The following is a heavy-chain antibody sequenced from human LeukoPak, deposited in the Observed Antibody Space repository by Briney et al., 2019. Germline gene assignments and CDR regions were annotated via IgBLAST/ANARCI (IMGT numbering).Heavy chain of an antibody. V-gene: IGHV3-13*01. CDR2: IGTAGDT. CDR1: GFTFSSYD. CDR3: ARGPISGWYPDY. D-gene: IGHD6-19*01. Sequence: PGGSLRLSCAASGFTFSSYDMHWVRQATGKGLEWVSAIGTAGDTYYPGSVKGRFTISRENAKNSLYLQMNSLRAGDTAVYYCARGPISGWYPDYWGQGTLVTVSS. J-gene: IGHJ4*02.